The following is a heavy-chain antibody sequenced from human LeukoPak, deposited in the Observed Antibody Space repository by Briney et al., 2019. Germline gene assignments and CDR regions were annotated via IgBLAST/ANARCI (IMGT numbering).Heavy chain of an antibody. Sequence: KPSETLSLTCAVYGGSFSGYYWSWIRQPPGKGLEWIGSIYYSGSTYYNPSLKSRVTISVDTSKNQFSLKLSSVTAADTAVYYCAKATSHDAFDIWGQGTMVTVSS. CDR2: IYYSGST. V-gene: IGHV4-34*01. CDR1: GGSFSGYY. D-gene: IGHD2-2*01. CDR3: AKATSHDAFDI. J-gene: IGHJ3*02.